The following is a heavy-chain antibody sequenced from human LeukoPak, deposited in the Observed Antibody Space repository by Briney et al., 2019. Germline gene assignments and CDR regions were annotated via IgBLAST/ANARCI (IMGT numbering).Heavy chain of an antibody. CDR3: AKSATMTLVSAFDF. D-gene: IGHD5-12*01. CDR2: ISLDGSDR. V-gene: IGHV3-30*18. Sequence: GGSLRLSSVVSGFSFRIFGMHWVRQAPGKGLEWVALISLDGSDRNYADSEKGRFTISRDNSINTLYLQMNSLRVEDTAIYYCAKSATMTLVSAFDFWGQGTVVTVSS. CDR1: GFSFRIFG. J-gene: IGHJ3*01.